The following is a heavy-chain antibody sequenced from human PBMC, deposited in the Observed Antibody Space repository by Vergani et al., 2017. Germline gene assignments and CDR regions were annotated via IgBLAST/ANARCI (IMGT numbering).Heavy chain of an antibody. CDR1: GGSISSSSYY. CDR2: IYYSGST. V-gene: IGHV4-39*01. J-gene: IGHJ4*02. Sequence: QLQLQESGPGLVKPSETLSLTCTVSGGSISSSSYYWGWIRQPPGKGLEWIGSIYYSGSTYYNPSPKSRVTISVDTSKNQFSLKLSSVTAADTAVYYCARARGRYYDYVWGSYRSPKYYFDYWGQGTLVTVSS. CDR3: ARARGRYYDYVWGSYRSPKYYFDY. D-gene: IGHD3-16*02.